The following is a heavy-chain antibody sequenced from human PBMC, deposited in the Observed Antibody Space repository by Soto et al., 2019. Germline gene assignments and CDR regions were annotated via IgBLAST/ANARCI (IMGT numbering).Heavy chain of an antibody. CDR1: GGTFSSYA. V-gene: IGHV1-69*13. D-gene: IGHD3-9*01. J-gene: IGHJ4*02. CDR2: IIPIFGTA. CDR3: ARDRVVRYFDWLYQFDY. Sequence: SVKVSCPSSGGTFSSYAISWVRQAPGQGLEWMGGIIPIFGTANYAQKFQGRVTITADESTSTAYMELSSLRSEDTAVDYCARDRVVRYFDWLYQFDYWGQGSLVTV.